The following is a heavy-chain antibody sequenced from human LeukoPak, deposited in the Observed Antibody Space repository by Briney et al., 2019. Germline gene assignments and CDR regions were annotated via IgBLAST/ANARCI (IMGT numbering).Heavy chain of an antibody. J-gene: IGHJ4*02. V-gene: IGHV3-33*01. CDR3: ARDGSRIAVAGTDY. CDR2: IWYDGSNK. D-gene: IGHD6-19*01. Sequence: SGGSLRLSCAASGFTFSSYGMHWVRQAPGKRLEWVAVIWYDGSNKYYADSVKGRFTISRDNSKNTLYLQMNSLRAEDTAVYYCARDGSRIAVAGTDYWGQGTLVTVSS. CDR1: GFTFSSYG.